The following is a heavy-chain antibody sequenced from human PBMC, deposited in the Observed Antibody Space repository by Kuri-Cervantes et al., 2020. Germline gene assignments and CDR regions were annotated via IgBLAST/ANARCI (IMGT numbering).Heavy chain of an antibody. D-gene: IGHD3-22*01. J-gene: IGHJ4*02. V-gene: IGHV4-39*07. Sequence: SETLSLTCTVSGGSISSSSYYWGWIRQPPGKGLEWIGSIYYSGSTYYNPSLKSRVTMSVDTSKNQFSLKLSSVTAADTAVYYCAREVYYYDSSGFDYWGQGTLVTVSS. CDR3: AREVYYYDSSGFDY. CDR2: IYYSGST. CDR1: GGSISSSSYY.